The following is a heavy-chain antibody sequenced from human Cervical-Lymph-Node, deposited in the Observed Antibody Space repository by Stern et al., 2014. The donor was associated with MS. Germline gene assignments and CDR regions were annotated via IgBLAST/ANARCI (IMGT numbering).Heavy chain of an antibody. CDR1: GFAFSTYG. CDR2: IWSDGINI. D-gene: IGHD6-19*01. J-gene: IGHJ4*02. Sequence: VQLVESGGGVVQPGRSLRLSCAASGFAFSTYGMHWVRQAPVKGLEWVAFIWSDGINIYYADSVRGRFTISKDNSKNTLFLQMNSLRAEDTALYYCARDTLAGLDWGQGTLVTVSS. CDR3: ARDTLAGLD. V-gene: IGHV3-33*01.